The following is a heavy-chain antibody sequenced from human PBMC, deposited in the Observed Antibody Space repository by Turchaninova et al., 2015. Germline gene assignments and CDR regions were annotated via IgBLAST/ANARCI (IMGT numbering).Heavy chain of an antibody. V-gene: IGHV1-2*06. Sequence: QVQLVQSGAEVTTPGASVEVSCKVSGYTLTDHSLHWVRQAPGQGLEWMGRIKPNSGGTEYAQKFQGRVTMTRDTSTSTAHMELSRLRSDDTAVYFCARAPDSSMEEHYWGQGTPVTVSS. D-gene: IGHD1/OR15-1a*01. J-gene: IGHJ4*02. CDR2: IKPNSGGT. CDR1: GYTLTDHS. CDR3: ARAPDSSMEEHY.